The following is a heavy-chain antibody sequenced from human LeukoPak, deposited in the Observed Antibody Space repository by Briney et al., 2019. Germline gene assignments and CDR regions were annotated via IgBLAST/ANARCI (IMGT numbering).Heavy chain of an antibody. D-gene: IGHD3-22*01. CDR2: ISGSGGST. CDR1: GFTFSSYA. Sequence: KPGGSLRLSCAASGFTFSSYAMSWVRQAPGKGLEWVSAISGSGGSTYYADSVKGRFTISRDNSKNTLYLQMNSLRAEDTAVYYCAKAPFITMIVVDSRRNYFDYWGQGTLVTVSS. J-gene: IGHJ4*02. V-gene: IGHV3-23*01. CDR3: AKAPFITMIVVDSRRNYFDY.